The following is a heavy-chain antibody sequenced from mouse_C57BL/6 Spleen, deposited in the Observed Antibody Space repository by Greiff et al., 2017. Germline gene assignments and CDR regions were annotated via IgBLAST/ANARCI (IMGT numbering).Heavy chain of an antibody. CDR1: GFTFTSYW. CDR3: ASTGEYGSSPYCDY. D-gene: IGHD1-1*01. Sequence: VQLQQPGAELVRPGSSVKLSCKASGFTFTSYWMAWVKQRPGQGLEWIGNIYPSDSETHYHQKFKDKATLTVDKSSSTAYLQLSSLTSEDSAVNHCASTGEYGSSPYCDYWGQGTTLTVSS. J-gene: IGHJ2*01. CDR2: IYPSDSET. V-gene: IGHV1-61*01.